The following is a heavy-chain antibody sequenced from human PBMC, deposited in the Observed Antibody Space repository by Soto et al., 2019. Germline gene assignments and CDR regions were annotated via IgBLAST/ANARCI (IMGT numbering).Heavy chain of an antibody. J-gene: IGHJ6*02. CDR2: ISYTGRT. D-gene: IGHD7-27*01. V-gene: IGHV4-61*03. Sequence: SETLSLTCIVSGDSVTSGSYYWTWLRQPPGKGLEWIGYISYTGRTKYNPSLQSRVTISVDTSKNDFSLNLSSVTAADTAVYFCAREWGLLPYYVMNVWGQGTAVTVSS. CDR3: AREWGLLPYYVMNV. CDR1: GDSVTSGSYY.